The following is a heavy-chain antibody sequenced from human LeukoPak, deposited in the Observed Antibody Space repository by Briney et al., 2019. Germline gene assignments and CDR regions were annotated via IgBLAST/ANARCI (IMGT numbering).Heavy chain of an antibody. D-gene: IGHD6-13*01. J-gene: IGHJ4*02. CDR1: GYTFTGYY. CDR3: ARGSSSWYVGPPLDC. V-gene: IGHV1-2*02. Sequence: ASVKVSCKASGYTFTGYYMHWVRQAPGQGPEWMGWINPNNGGTNYAQKFQGRVTMTRGTSIGTAYMELSRLTSDDTAMYYCARGSSSWYVGPPLDCWGQGTLVTVSS. CDR2: INPNNGGT.